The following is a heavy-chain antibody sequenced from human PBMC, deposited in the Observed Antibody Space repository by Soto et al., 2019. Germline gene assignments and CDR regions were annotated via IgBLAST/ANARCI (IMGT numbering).Heavy chain of an antibody. CDR3: ARNDFWGGNPLD. D-gene: IGHD3-3*01. CDR2: IYYSGST. CDR1: GGSISSYY. V-gene: IGHV4-59*01. Sequence: QVHLQESGPGLVKPSETLSLTCTVSGGSISSYYWSWIRQPPGKGLEWIGYIYYSGSTNYNPSLSRRVTILVDTSKNQCALKLSSVTAAYTAVYYCARNDFWGGNPLDWRQGTLVTVSS. J-gene: IGHJ4*02.